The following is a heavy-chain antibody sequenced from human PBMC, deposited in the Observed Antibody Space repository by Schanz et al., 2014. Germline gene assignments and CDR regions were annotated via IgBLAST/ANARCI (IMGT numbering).Heavy chain of an antibody. D-gene: IGHD2-21*01. CDR2: IIPVLAIA. V-gene: IGHV1-69*04. CDR1: GYTFISYG. CDR3: ARDRLECGAECYSVEVFEI. J-gene: IGHJ4*02. Sequence: QVQLVQSGAEVRKPGASVKVSCKASGYTFISYGISWVRQAPGQGLEWMGRIIPVLAIADYAQKFQGRVTITADKSTSTASMELSSLRSEDTAVYYCARDRLECGAECYSVEVFEIWGQGTLVTVSS.